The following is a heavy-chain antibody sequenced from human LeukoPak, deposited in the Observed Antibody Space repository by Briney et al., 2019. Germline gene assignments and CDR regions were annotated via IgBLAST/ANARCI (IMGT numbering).Heavy chain of an antibody. Sequence: SETLSLTCTVSDGSISSGDYYWRWNRQPPGKGLEWIGYIYYSGSTYYNPSLKSRVTISVDTSKNQFSLKLSSVTAADTAVYYCARYCSSTSCPDKYFDYWGQGTLVTVSS. D-gene: IGHD2-2*01. J-gene: IGHJ4*02. CDR3: ARYCSSTSCPDKYFDY. V-gene: IGHV4-30-4*01. CDR1: DGSISSGDYY. CDR2: IYYSGST.